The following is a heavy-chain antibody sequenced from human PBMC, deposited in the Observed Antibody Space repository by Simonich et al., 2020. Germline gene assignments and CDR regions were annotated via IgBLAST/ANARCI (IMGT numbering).Heavy chain of an antibody. V-gene: IGHV1-2*02. D-gene: IGHD7-27*01. CDR1: GYTFTGYY. CDR2: INPNSGGT. CDR3: ASGALTGDYYYMDV. Sequence: QVQLVQSGAEVKKPGASVKVSCKASGYTFTGYYMNWGRQAPGQGLGGMGWINPNSGGTNYEQKFQGRVTMTRDTSISTAYMELSRLRSDDTAVYYCASGALTGDYYYMDVWGKGTTVTVSS. J-gene: IGHJ6*03.